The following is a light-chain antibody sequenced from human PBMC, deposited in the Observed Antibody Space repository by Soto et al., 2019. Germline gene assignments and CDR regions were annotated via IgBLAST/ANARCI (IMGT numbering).Light chain of an antibody. J-gene: IGKJ5*01. V-gene: IGKV1-39*01. CDR2: AAS. CDR1: QSVSIY. Sequence: DIQVTPSPSSLSASIGDRVTISCRTSQSVSIYLNWYQQKPGRAPRLLIYAASNLQSGVPSRFVGSGSGTDFTLTITNLHPEDFATYYCQQSYSNPSTFGQGTRLDIK. CDR3: QQSYSNPST.